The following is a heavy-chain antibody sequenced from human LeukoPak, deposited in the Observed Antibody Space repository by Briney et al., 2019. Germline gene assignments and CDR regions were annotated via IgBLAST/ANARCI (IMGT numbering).Heavy chain of an antibody. D-gene: IGHD3-3*01. Sequence: PGRSLRLSCAASGFTFSSYGMHWVRQAPGKGLEWVAVIWYDGSNKYYADSVKGRFTISRDNAKNSLYLQMNSLRAEDTAVYYCARGANEITIFGVVEYYYYYGMDVWGQGTTVTVSS. CDR1: GFTFSSYG. J-gene: IGHJ6*02. CDR2: IWYDGSNK. CDR3: ARGANEITIFGVVEYYYYYGMDV. V-gene: IGHV3-33*01.